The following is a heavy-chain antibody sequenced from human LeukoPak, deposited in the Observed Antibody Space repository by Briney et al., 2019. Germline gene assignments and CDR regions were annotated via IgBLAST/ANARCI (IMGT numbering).Heavy chain of an antibody. CDR1: GGSISSHY. V-gene: IGHV4-59*11. J-gene: IGHJ4*02. D-gene: IGHD3-10*01. CDR2: IYCRGST. CDR3: ATMVQGVHTYFGS. Sequence: PSETLSLTCTVSGGSISSHYWSWIRQPPGKGLEWIGYIYCRGSTNYNPSLKSRVTMSLDTSKNQLFLKLSSVTAADTAVYYCATMVQGVHTYFGSWGQGNLVAVSS.